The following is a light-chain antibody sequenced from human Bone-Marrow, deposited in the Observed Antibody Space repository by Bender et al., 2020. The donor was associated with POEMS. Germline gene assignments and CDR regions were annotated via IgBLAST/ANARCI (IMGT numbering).Light chain of an antibody. CDR2: DVN. CDR3: CSYAGSSWV. J-gene: IGLJ3*02. V-gene: IGLV2-23*02. CDR1: RFNVGSYNL. Sequence: QSALTQPASVSGSPGQSITISCTGTRFNVGSYNLVSWYQQHPGKAPKFIIYDVNKRPSGVSDRFSGSKSGNTASLTISGLKAEDEADYYCCSYAGSSWVFGGGTKLTVL.